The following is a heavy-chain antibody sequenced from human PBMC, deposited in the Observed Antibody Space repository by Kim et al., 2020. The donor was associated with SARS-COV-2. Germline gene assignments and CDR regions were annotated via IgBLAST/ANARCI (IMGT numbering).Heavy chain of an antibody. D-gene: IGHD2-2*01. J-gene: IGHJ3*02. V-gene: IGHV3-21*01. Sequence: GGSLRLSCAASGFTFSSYSMNWVRQAPGKGLEWVSSISSSSSYIYYADSVKGRFTISRDNAKNSLYLQMNSLRAEDTAVYYCARDQIGYCSSTSCQVAFDIWGQGTMVTVSS. CDR2: ISSSSSYI. CDR3: ARDQIGYCSSTSCQVAFDI. CDR1: GFTFSSYS.